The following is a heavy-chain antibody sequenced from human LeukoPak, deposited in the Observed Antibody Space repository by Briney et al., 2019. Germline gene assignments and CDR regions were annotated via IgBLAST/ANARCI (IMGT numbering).Heavy chain of an antibody. CDR2: INPSGGST. V-gene: IGHV1-46*01. J-gene: IGHJ4*02. Sequence: GASVKVSCKASGYTFTSYYMHWVRQAPGQGLEWMGIINPSGGSTSYAQKFQGRVTMTRDTSTSTVYMELSSLRSEDTAVYYCAGAEAIPAAGSKSEAYYFDYWGQGTLVTVSS. CDR3: AGAEAIPAAGSKSEAYYFDY. CDR1: GYTFTSYY. D-gene: IGHD6-13*01.